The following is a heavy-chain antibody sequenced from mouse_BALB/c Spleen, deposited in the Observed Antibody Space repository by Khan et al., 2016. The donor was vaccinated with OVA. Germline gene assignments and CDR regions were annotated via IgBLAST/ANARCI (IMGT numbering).Heavy chain of an antibody. CDR1: GYTFTTYW. CDR3: ARDRIDY. V-gene: IGHV1-7*01. J-gene: IGHJ2*01. CDR2: INPTSDYT. Sequence: QVQLKQSGAELAKPGASVKMSCKASGYTFTTYWMHWVKQRPGQGLEWIGYINPTSDYTDYNEKLKDKATLSADKSSSTAYMQLSSLTSEDSAVYYCARDRIDYWGQGTTLTVSS.